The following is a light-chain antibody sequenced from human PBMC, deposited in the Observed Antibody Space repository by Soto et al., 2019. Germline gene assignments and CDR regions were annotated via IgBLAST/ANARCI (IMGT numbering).Light chain of an antibody. CDR2: EVS. CDR1: SSDVGGYNY. V-gene: IGLV2-8*01. Sequence: QSALTQPPSASGSPGQSVTISCTGTSSDVGGYNYVSWYQQHPGKAPKLMIYEVSKRPSGVPDRFSGSKSGNTASLTVSGLQAEDEADYYCSSYAGSSYVFGTGTQVTVL. CDR3: SSYAGSSYV. J-gene: IGLJ1*01.